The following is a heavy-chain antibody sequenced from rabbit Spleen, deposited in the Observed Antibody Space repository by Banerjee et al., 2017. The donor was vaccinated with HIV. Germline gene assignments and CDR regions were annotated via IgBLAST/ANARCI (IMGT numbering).Heavy chain of an antibody. CDR2: INTITGKT. D-gene: IGHD1-1*01. CDR3: ARDLPDIIGWNFGF. V-gene: IGHV1S45*01. J-gene: IGHJ6*01. Sequence: QEHLEESGGALVTPGGTLTLTCKASGFSFSEKEVMCWVRQAPGKGLEWIGCINTITGKTVYATWAKGRFTISRASSTTVFLQMTSLTAADTATYFCARDLPDIIGWNFGFWGPGTLVT. CDR1: GFSFSEKEV.